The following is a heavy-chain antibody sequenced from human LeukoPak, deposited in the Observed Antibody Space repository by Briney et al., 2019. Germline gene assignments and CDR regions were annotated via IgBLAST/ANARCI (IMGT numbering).Heavy chain of an antibody. V-gene: IGHV3-23*01. CDR3: AKAPYYSSSWYVFDY. D-gene: IGHD6-13*01. CDR2: ISGNGGYT. CDR1: GFTFSSYA. Sequence: GGSLRLSCAASGFTFSSYAMSWVRQAPGKGLEWVSGISGNGGYTYYADSVKGRFTISRDNSKNTLYLQMNSLRAEDTAVYYCAKAPYYSSSWYVFDYWGQGTLVTVSS. J-gene: IGHJ4*02.